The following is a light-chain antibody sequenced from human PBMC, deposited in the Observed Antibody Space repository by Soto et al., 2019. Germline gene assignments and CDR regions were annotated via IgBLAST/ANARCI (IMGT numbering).Light chain of an antibody. CDR2: EGT. Sequence: QLVLTQPASVSGSPGQSITISCIGTSSDFGTYKLFSWYQQHPNKAPKLIIYEGTKRPSGVSNRFSGSKSGDTASLTVSGLQAEDEADYFCCSYGATFSVFDGGTKLTVL. J-gene: IGLJ3*02. V-gene: IGLV2-23*01. CDR3: CSYGATFSV. CDR1: SSDFGTYKL.